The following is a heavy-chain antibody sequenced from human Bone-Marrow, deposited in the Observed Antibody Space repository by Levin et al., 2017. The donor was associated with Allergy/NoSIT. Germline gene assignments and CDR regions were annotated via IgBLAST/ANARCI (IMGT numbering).Heavy chain of an antibody. Sequence: GESLKISCAASGFTFNNAWMSWVRQAPGKGLEWVGRIRSKTDGGTADYAAPVKGRFTISRDDSKNTVYLQLNSLKTEDTAVYYCTTGVMAYDFWSGSWESYYGKDVWGQGTTVSVSS. D-gene: IGHD3-3*01. V-gene: IGHV3-15*01. CDR1: GFTFNNAW. J-gene: IGHJ6*02. CDR3: TTGVMAYDFWSGSWESYYGKDV. CDR2: IRSKTDGGTA.